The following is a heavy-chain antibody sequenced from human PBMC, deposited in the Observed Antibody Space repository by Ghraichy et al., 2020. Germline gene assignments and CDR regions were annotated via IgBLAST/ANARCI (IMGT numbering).Heavy chain of an antibody. CDR1: GGSISSSSYY. J-gene: IGHJ3*02. CDR2: IYYSGST. CDR3: ARHWSKVTMILDAFDI. Sequence: SETLSLTCTVSGGSISSSSYYWGWIRQPPGKGLEWIGSIYYSGSTYYNPSLKSRVTISVDTSKNQFSLKLSSVTAADTAVYYCARHWSKVTMILDAFDIWGQGTMVTVSS. V-gene: IGHV4-39*07. D-gene: IGHD3-22*01.